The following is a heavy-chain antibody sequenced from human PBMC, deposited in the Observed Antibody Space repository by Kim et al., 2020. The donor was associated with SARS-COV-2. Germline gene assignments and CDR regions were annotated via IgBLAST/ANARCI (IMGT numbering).Heavy chain of an antibody. V-gene: IGHV1-2*02. J-gene: IGHJ5*02. CDR2: INPNSGDT. CDR1: GYTFTGYY. CDR3: TRDLAIRPTGGYNWFDP. D-gene: IGHD3-10*01. Sequence: ASVKFSCKASGYTFTGYYIHWVRQAPGQGLEWMGWINPNSGDTKYAEKFQGRVTMTRDTSINTAYMELSRLRSDDTAMYYCTRDLAIRPTGGYNWFDPWGQGTLVSVSS.